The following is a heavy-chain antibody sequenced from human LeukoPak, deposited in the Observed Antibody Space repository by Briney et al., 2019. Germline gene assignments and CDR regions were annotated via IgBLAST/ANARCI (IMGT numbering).Heavy chain of an antibody. D-gene: IGHD6-19*01. Sequence: SETLSLTCTVSGYSVNSAYYWGWIRQPPEKGLEWIGSIYQSTTYYNPSLKSRVTISVDTSKNQFSLKLSSVTAADTAVYYCARELLIAVAVCAFDIWGQGTMVTVSS. CDR2: IYQSTT. V-gene: IGHV4-38-2*02. CDR3: ARELLIAVAVCAFDI. CDR1: GYSVNSAYY. J-gene: IGHJ3*02.